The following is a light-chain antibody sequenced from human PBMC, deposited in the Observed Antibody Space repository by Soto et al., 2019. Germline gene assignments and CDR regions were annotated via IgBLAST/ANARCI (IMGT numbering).Light chain of an antibody. CDR1: SSDVGGYNY. J-gene: IGLJ1*01. Sequence: QSALTQPPSASGSPGQSVTISCTGTSSDVGGYNYVSWYQQHPGKAPKLMIYEVNKRPSGVPDRFSGSKSGNTASLTVSGLQAEDEGDYYCSSHAGSKRVFGTGTKHTVL. CDR2: EVN. V-gene: IGLV2-8*01. CDR3: SSHAGSKRV.